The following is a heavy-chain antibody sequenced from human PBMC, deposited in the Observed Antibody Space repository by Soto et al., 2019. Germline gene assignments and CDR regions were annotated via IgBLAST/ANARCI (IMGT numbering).Heavy chain of an antibody. CDR1: GFTFSGYD. Sequence: PGGSLRLSCAASGFTFSGYDMHWVRQAPGKGLEWVALISYDGSNKYYADSVKGRFTISRDNSKNTLYLQMNSLRAEDTAVYYCAKAMITFGGVIAGGMDVWGQGTTVTVSS. D-gene: IGHD3-16*02. CDR2: ISYDGSNK. J-gene: IGHJ6*02. V-gene: IGHV3-30*18. CDR3: AKAMITFGGVIAGGMDV.